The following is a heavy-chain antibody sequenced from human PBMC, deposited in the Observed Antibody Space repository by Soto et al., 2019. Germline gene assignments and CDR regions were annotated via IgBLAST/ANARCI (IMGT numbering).Heavy chain of an antibody. D-gene: IGHD3-3*01. CDR1: GGSFSGYY. CDR3: AREPDL. CDR2: INHSGGT. V-gene: IGHV4-34*01. Sequence: QVHLQQWGAGLLKPSETLSLTCTVYGGSFSGYYWSWIRQPPGKGPEWIGEINHSGGTNYNPSLKSRVTISVDTSKNHFSLRLTSVTAADTAVYYCAREPDLWGQGTLVTVSS. J-gene: IGHJ4*02.